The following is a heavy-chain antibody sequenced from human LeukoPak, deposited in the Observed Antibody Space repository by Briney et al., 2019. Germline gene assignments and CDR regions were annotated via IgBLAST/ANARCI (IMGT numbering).Heavy chain of an antibody. D-gene: IGHD3-22*01. CDR3: AKSHFSGYPYYFDY. Sequence: GGSLRLSCAASGFTFSSYSMNWVRQAPGKGLEWVSYIGTSSSTIYYADSVKGRFTISRDNAKNSLYLQMNSLRAEDTALYYCAKSHFSGYPYYFDYWGQGTLVTVSS. CDR2: IGTSSSTI. J-gene: IGHJ4*02. CDR1: GFTFSSYS. V-gene: IGHV3-48*04.